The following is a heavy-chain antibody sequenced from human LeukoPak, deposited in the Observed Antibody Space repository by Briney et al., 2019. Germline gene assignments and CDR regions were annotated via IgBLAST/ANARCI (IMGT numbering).Heavy chain of an antibody. CDR1: GGPISSYY. Sequence: PSETLSLTCTVSGGPISSYYWSWIRQPAGKGLEWIGRIYTSGSSNYNPSLKSRVTMSVDTSKSQFSLNLSSVTAADTAVYYCARWTTATRAFDYWGQGTQVTVSS. J-gene: IGHJ4*02. V-gene: IGHV4-4*07. D-gene: IGHD4-17*01. CDR3: ARWTTATRAFDY. CDR2: IYTSGSS.